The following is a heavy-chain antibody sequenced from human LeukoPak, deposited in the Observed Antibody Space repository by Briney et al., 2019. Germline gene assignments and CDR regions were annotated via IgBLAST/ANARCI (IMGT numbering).Heavy chain of an antibody. D-gene: IGHD6-19*01. Sequence: SETLSLTCALYGRSFSRYYWSWIRQPPGKGLEWIGEINHSGSTNYNPSLKSRVTISVDTSKNQFSLKLSSVTAADTAVYYCARLGVGWTLDYWGQGTLVTVSS. V-gene: IGHV4-34*01. CDR1: GRSFSRYY. CDR2: INHSGST. J-gene: IGHJ4*02. CDR3: ARLGVGWTLDY.